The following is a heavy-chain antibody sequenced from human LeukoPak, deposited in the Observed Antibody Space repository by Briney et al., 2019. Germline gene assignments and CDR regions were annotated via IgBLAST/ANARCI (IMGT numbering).Heavy chain of an antibody. CDR2: IYYSGST. V-gene: IGHV4-31*03. J-gene: IGHJ5*02. Sequence: PSETLSLTCTVSGGSISSGGYYWSWIRQHPGKGLEWIGYIYYSGSTYYNPSLKSRVTISVDTSKNQFSLKLSSVTAADTAVYYCARAHKRRIAAAGTVDPWGQRTLVTVSS. CDR1: GGSISSGGYY. D-gene: IGHD6-13*01. CDR3: ARAHKRRIAAAGTVDP.